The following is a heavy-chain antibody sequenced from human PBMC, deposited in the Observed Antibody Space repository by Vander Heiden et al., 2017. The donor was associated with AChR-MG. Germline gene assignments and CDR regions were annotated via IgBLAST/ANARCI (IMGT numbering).Heavy chain of an antibody. Sequence: EVQLLESGGGLVQPGGSLRLSCAASGFSFSSYTMSWVRQAPGKGLEWVSGISGSGGSTYYADSVKGRFTISRDNSKNTLYLQMNSLRAEDTAIYYCARDNKGPYQHQLLNWFDPWGQGALVTVSS. CDR1: GFSFSSYT. D-gene: IGHD1-1*01. CDR2: ISGSGGST. V-gene: IGHV3-23*01. CDR3: ARDNKGPYQHQLLNWFDP. J-gene: IGHJ5*02.